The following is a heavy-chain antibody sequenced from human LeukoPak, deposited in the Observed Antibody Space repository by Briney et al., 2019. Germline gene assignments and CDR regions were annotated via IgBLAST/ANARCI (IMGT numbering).Heavy chain of an antibody. Sequence: ASVKVSCQASGYTFTSYGISWVRQAPGQGLEWMGWISAYNGNTHYAQKLQRRVTMTTDTSTSTADMELRSRRSDDTAVYYCARGYDLRVNCFDLWGQGTLVTVSS. V-gene: IGHV1-18*01. CDR1: GYTFTSYG. CDR2: ISAYNGNT. D-gene: IGHD2-2*01. J-gene: IGHJ5*02. CDR3: ARGYDLRVNCFDL.